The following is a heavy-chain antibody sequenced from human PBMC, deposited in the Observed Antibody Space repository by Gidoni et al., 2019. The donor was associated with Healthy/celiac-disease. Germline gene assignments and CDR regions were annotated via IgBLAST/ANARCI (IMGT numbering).Heavy chain of an antibody. CDR1: GYSFTSYW. J-gene: IGHJ4*02. V-gene: IGHV5-51*01. Sequence: EVQLVQSGAEVNKPGESLKISCKGSGYSFTSYWIGGVRQVPGKGLEWMGSIYPGDSDTRYSPSYQGQVTISADKSISTAYLQWSSLKASDTAMYYCARFGVVGATVNTGAFDYWGQGTLVTVSS. CDR2: IYPGDSDT. D-gene: IGHD1-26*01. CDR3: ARFGVVGATVNTGAFDY.